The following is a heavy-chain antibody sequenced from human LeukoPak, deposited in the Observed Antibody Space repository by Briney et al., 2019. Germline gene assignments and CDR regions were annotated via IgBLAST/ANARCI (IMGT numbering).Heavy chain of an antibody. D-gene: IGHD2-15*01. Sequence: ASVKVSCKASGYTFTNYGINWVRQAPGQGLEWMGWVTTNTGNPTYAQGFTGRLVFSLDTSVSTAYLQIYSLKAEDTAVYYCARGEGYCSAGSCAFDPWGQGTLVTVSS. J-gene: IGHJ5*02. CDR1: GYTFTNYG. CDR3: ARGEGYCSAGSCAFDP. CDR2: VTTNTGNP. V-gene: IGHV7-4-1*01.